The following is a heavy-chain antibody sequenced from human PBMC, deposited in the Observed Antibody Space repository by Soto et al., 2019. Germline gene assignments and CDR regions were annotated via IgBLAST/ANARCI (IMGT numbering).Heavy chain of an antibody. CDR1: GYTFTSYA. D-gene: IGHD3-3*01. CDR3: ARALSGYDDY. Sequence: ASVKVSCKASGYTFTSYAMHWVRQAPGQRLEWMGWLNAGNGNTKYSQKFQGRVTITRDTSASTAYMELSSLRSEDTAVYYCARALSGYDDYWGQGTLVTVSS. CDR2: LNAGNGNT. J-gene: IGHJ4*02. V-gene: IGHV1-3*01.